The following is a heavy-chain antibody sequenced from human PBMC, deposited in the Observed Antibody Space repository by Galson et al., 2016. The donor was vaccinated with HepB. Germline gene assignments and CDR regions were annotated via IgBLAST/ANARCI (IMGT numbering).Heavy chain of an antibody. CDR3: ARAEANWDGGGDNYFDS. V-gene: IGHV6-1*01. Sequence: CAIYGGSVSNITVAWNWIRRSPSRGLEWLGRTYYMSEWWHTNAVSMKSRTTINPDTFKNQFSLQLNSVTPEDTDVYYCARAEANWDGGGDNYFDSWGQGILVTVSS. D-gene: IGHD7-27*01. J-gene: IGHJ5*01. CDR1: GGSVSNITVA. CDR2: TYYMSEWWH.